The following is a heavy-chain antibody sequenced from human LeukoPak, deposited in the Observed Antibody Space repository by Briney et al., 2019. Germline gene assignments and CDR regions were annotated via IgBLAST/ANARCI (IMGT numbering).Heavy chain of an antibody. CDR3: ATSSGNNPFDY. J-gene: IGHJ4*02. V-gene: IGHV5-10-1*01. CDR1: AYSFTTFW. D-gene: IGHD1-14*01. CDR2: ITPSDSYT. Sequence: GESLKISCKASAYSFTTFWISWVRQMPGKGLEWMGRITPSDSYTNYSPSCRGHVTISADKSITTAYLQWSSLRASDTAMYYCATSSGNNPFDYWGQGTLVTVSS.